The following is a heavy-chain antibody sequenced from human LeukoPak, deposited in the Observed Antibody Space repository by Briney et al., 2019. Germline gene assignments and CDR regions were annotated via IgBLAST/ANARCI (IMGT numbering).Heavy chain of an antibody. CDR3: AKTITSSGWNYFDY. D-gene: IGHD6-19*01. V-gene: IGHV3-23*01. J-gene: IGHJ4*02. CDR2: ISAGGGTT. CDR1: GLTVSSNY. Sequence: GGSLRLSCAASGLTVSSNYMSWVRQAPGKGLEWVSGISAGGGTTYYADSVKGRFTISRDNSKNTLCLQMNSLRAEDTAEYYCAKTITSSGWNYFDYWGQGTLVTVSS.